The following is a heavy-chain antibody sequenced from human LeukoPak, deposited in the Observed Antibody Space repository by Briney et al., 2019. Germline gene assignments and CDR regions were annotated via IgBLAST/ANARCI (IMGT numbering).Heavy chain of an antibody. CDR2: INSDGSIT. CDR1: GFTFSSSW. V-gene: IGHV3-74*01. D-gene: IGHD3-9*01. J-gene: IGHJ4*02. CDR3: ARGLVPGFLDY. Sequence: AGGSLRLSCAASGFTFSSSWMYWVRQAPGKGLVWVSRINSDGSITTYADSVKGRFTISRDNAKNTLYLQMNSLRAGDTAVYYCARGLVPGFLDYWGQGTPVTVSS.